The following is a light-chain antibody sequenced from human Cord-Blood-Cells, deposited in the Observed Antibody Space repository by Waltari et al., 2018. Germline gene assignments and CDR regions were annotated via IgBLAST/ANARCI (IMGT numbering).Light chain of an antibody. CDR1: SSDVGGYNY. J-gene: IGLJ3*02. V-gene: IGLV2-14*01. Sequence: QSALTQHASVSGSPGQSITISCPGTSSDVGGYNYVSWYQHHPGKAPKLMIYEVSNRPSGVSNRFSGSKSGNTASLTISGLQAEDEADYYCSSYTSSSTWVFGGGTKLTVL. CDR2: EVS. CDR3: SSYTSSSTWV.